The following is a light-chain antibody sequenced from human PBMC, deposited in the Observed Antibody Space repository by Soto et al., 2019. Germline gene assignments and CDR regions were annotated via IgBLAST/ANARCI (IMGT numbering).Light chain of an antibody. J-gene: IGLJ1*01. Sequence: VLTQPPTASETPGQRVTMSCSGSTSNIGRNFVYWYQQVPGTAPKLLIYMNDQRPSGVPDRFSGSKSGTTASLAISGLRSEDEADYYCAAWDASVSSHVFGTGTKVTVL. CDR3: AAWDASVSSHV. CDR1: TSNIGRNF. CDR2: MND. V-gene: IGLV1-47*01.